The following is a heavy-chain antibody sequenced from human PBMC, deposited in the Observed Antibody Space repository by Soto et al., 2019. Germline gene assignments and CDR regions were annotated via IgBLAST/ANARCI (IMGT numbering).Heavy chain of an antibody. V-gene: IGHV3-9*01. CDR1: GFTFDDYA. CDR2: ISWNSGSI. Sequence: EVQLVESGGGLVQPGRSLRLSCAASGFTFDDYAMHWVRQAPGKGLEWVSGISWNSGSIGYAVSVKGRFTISRDNAKNSLYLQMNSLRAEDTALYYCAKDKSAVTTGWFDPWGQGTLVTVSS. J-gene: IGHJ5*02. D-gene: IGHD4-17*01. CDR3: AKDKSAVTTGWFDP.